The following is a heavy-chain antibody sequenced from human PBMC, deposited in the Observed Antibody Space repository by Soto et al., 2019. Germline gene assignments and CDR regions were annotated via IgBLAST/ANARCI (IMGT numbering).Heavy chain of an antibody. V-gene: IGHV3-15*07. CDR1: GFTFGNAW. D-gene: IGHD5-12*01. CDR2: IKSKTDGGTT. CDR3: FYDYSSGFYVMDV. Sequence: GGSLRLSCAASGFTFGNAWMNWVRQAPGKGLEWVGRIKSKTDGGTTDYAAPVKGRFTISRDDSKNTLYLQMNILKTEDTAVYYCFYDYSSGFYVMDVWGRGTTVTVSS. J-gene: IGHJ6*02.